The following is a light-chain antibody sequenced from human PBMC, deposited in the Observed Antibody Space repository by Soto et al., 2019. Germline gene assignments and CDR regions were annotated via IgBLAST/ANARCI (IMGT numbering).Light chain of an antibody. CDR2: AAS. V-gene: IGKV3-11*01. J-gene: IGKJ3*01. CDR3: QQYNDWPR. Sequence: EIVLTQSPATLSLSPGERPTLSCRASQSVSNYLAWYQQKPGQAPRLLIYAASNRATGIPARFSGSGSRTDFTLTISSLEPEDFAVYYCQQYNDWPRFGPGTKVDIK. CDR1: QSVSNY.